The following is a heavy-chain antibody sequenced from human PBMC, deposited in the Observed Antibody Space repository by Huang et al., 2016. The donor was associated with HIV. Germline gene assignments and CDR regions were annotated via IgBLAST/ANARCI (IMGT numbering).Heavy chain of an antibody. D-gene: IGHD3-10*01. CDR1: GGSFSDYF. CDR2: VNHRGSA. V-gene: IGHV4-34*01. Sequence: QVRLEQWGPNLLKPSDTLSLKCAVYGGSFSDYFWTWIRQSPGKGLAWIGEVNHRGSASHNPSLRSRVSMSVDSSKNQFYLNLTSVTAADTAVYFCARPKMTATPSDSSWSYFDFWGRGTPVTVSS. CDR3: ARPKMTATPSDSSWSYFDF. J-gene: IGHJ4*02.